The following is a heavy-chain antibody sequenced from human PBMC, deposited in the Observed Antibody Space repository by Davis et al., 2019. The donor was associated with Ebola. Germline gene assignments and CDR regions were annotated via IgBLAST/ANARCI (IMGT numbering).Heavy chain of an antibody. V-gene: IGHV1-69*04. CDR1: GYTFTSYG. J-gene: IGHJ4*02. D-gene: IGHD3-10*01. Sequence: SVKVSCKASGYTFTSYGISWVRQAPGQGLEWMGRIIPILGIANYAQKFQGRVTITADKSTSTAYMELNSLRAEDTAVYYCARVHNYYGQDYWGQGTLVTVSS. CDR3: ARVHNYYGQDY. CDR2: IIPILGIA.